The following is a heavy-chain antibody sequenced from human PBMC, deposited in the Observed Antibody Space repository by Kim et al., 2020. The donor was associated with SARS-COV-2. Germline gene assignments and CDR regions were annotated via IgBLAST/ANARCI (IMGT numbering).Heavy chain of an antibody. V-gene: IGHV3-23*01. J-gene: IGHJ4*02. Sequence: DPVKGRFTIYRDNSKNTLYLQMNSLRAEDTAVYYCANSRQAVVPAADSDYWGQGTLVTVSS. CDR3: ANSRQAVVPAADSDY. D-gene: IGHD2-2*01.